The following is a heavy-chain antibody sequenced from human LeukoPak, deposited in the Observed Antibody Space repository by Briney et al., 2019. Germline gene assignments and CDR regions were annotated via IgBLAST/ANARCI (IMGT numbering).Heavy chain of an antibody. CDR3: VAGWGWLPDY. CDR2: INKDGNEK. Sequence: PGGSLRLSCAATGFSFSECWMNWVRQAPGKGLEWVAIINKDGNEKYYADSVKGRFTISRDNAKNSVYLQVDGLSAEDMALYYCVAGWGWLPDYWGQGTLVTVSS. J-gene: IGHJ4*02. CDR1: GFSFSECW. D-gene: IGHD3-16*01. V-gene: IGHV3-7*03.